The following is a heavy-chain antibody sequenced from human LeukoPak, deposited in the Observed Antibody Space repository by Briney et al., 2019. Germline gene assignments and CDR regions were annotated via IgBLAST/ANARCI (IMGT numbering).Heavy chain of an antibody. Sequence: GGSLRLSCGVSGFTFSTYSMNWVRQAPGKGLEWLSYISASGGTTYYADSVRGRFTISRDNAKNSLYLQMNSLRAEDTAMYYCARSDRGYSYGSFDYWGQGTLFTVSS. D-gene: IGHD5-18*01. CDR2: ISASGGTT. J-gene: IGHJ4*02. CDR1: GFTFSTYS. V-gene: IGHV3-48*01. CDR3: ARSDRGYSYGSFDY.